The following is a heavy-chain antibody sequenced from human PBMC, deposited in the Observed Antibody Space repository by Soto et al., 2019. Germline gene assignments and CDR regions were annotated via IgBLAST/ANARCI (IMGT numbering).Heavy chain of an antibody. CDR1: GGSMNDYY. V-gene: IGHV4-59*01. J-gene: IGHJ4*02. D-gene: IGHD4-4*01. CDR3: ARADYSKIDY. CDR2: VYYIGTT. Sequence: KSSETLSPTCTISGGSMNDYYWNWIRQPPGGGLDWIGHVYYIGTTKYSPSLQSRVTISIDISKNQLSLKLSSVTAADTALYYCARADYSKIDYWGQGTLVTVS.